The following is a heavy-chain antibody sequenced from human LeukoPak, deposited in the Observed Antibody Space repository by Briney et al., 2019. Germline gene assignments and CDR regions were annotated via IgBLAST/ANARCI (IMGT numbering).Heavy chain of an antibody. CDR3: ARDRLLEDREYNYYYYMDV. J-gene: IGHJ6*03. Sequence: GGSLRLSCAASGFTFSSYSMNWVRQAPGKGLEWVSSISSSSSYIYYADSVKGRFTISRDNAKNSLYLQMNSLRVEDTAVYYCARDRLLEDREYNYYYYMDVWGKGTTVNVPS. D-gene: IGHD3-3*01. CDR2: ISSSSSYI. V-gene: IGHV3-21*01. CDR1: GFTFSSYS.